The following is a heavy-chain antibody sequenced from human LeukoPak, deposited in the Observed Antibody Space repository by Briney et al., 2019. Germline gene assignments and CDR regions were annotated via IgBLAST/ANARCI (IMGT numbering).Heavy chain of an antibody. J-gene: IGHJ5*02. Sequence: PSQTLSLTCTVSVGTISSGSYYWSWIRQPAGKGLEWIGRIYTSGSTNYNPSLKSRVTISVDTSRNQFSLKLSSVTAADTAVYYCARDYSGSLAWGQGTLVTVSS. CDR3: ARDYSGSLA. CDR2: IYTSGST. D-gene: IGHD1-26*01. CDR1: VGTISSGSYY. V-gene: IGHV4-61*02.